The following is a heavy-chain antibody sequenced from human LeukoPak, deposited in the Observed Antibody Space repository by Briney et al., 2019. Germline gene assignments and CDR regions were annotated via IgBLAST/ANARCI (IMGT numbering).Heavy chain of an antibody. CDR2: ISTSGNT. CDR1: GGPIKSHY. D-gene: IGHD3-22*01. V-gene: IGHV4-4*07. J-gene: IGHJ4*02. CDR3: ARVNSSGSFHDY. Sequence: SETLSLTCTVSGGPIKSHYWNWIRQPAGKGLEWIGRISTSGNTNYNPSLTSRVTMSVDKSKNQFSLNLNSVTAADTAVYFCARVNSSGSFHDYWGQGARVTVSS.